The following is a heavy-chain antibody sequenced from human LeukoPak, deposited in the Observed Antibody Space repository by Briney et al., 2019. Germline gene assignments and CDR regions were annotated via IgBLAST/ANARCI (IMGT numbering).Heavy chain of an antibody. J-gene: IGHJ4*02. CDR3: VRGIRSWGRKVLDH. D-gene: IGHD3-16*01. CDR2: ISSGGYM. V-gene: IGHV4-4*07. Sequence: SETLSLTCTVSGGSTNTDYWSWIRQPAGKGLEWLGRISSGGYMDSNPSLNSRVTMSLDTSQNQFSLRLRSVTAADTAVYYCVRGIRSWGRKVLDHWGLGTLVTVSS. CDR1: GGSTNTDY.